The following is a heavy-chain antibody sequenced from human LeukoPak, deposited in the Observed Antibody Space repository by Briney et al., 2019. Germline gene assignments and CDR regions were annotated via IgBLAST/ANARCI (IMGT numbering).Heavy chain of an antibody. D-gene: IGHD6-13*01. J-gene: IGHJ4*02. V-gene: IGHV4-61*02. Sequence: SETLSLTCTVSGGSISSGSYYWSWIRQPAGKGLEWIGRIYTSGSTNYNPSLKSRVTISVDTSKSQFSLKLNSMTAADTAVYYCASLSDHDSSSWAFDYWGQGTLVTVSS. CDR2: IYTSGST. CDR3: ASLSDHDSSSWAFDY. CDR1: GGSISSGSYY.